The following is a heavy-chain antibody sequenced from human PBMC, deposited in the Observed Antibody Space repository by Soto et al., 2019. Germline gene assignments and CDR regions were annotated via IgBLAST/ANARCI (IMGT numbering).Heavy chain of an antibody. CDR1: DDSISSYY. V-gene: IGHV4-59*01. J-gene: IGHJ3*01. CDR3: ARGRYYDATAYSFDV. Sequence: SETLSLTCTVSDDSISSYYWTWIRQPPGTGLEWIGYIYYSGVTNYNPSLKSRVTILIDTSKNQFSLKLSSVTAADTAVFYCARGRYYDATAYSFDVWGRGTMVTVSS. CDR2: IYYSGVT. D-gene: IGHD3-16*01.